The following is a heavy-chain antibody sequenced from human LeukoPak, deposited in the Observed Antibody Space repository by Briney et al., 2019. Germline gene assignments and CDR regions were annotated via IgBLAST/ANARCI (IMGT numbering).Heavy chain of an antibody. D-gene: IGHD3-22*01. Sequence: GGSLRLSCAASGFAFSKAWMTWLRQAPGKGLEWVGRLKSKTDGGTADYATPVKGRFTMLRDDSKKMLFLQMNSLKTEDTAVYYCTTVALYDSSGYYSDYWGQGTLVTVSS. CDR1: GFAFSKAW. J-gene: IGHJ4*02. V-gene: IGHV3-15*01. CDR2: LKSKTDGGTA. CDR3: TTVALYDSSGYYSDY.